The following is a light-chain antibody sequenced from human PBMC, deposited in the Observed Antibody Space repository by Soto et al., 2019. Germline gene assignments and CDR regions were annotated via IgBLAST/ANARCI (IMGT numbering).Light chain of an antibody. CDR2: WAS. CDR1: QSVLYSSNNKNY. J-gene: IGKJ5*01. CDR3: QQYYSTPH. V-gene: IGKV4-1*01. Sequence: DIVMTQSPDSLAVSLGERATINCKSSQSVLYSSNNKNYLAWYQQKPGQPPKLLIYWASTRESGVPDRFSGSGSGTDFTHTIGSLQAEDVVVYYCQQYYSTPHFGQGTRLEIK.